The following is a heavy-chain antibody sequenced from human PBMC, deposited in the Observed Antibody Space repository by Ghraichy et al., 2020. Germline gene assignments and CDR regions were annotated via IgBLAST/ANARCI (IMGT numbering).Heavy chain of an antibody. Sequence: GGSLRLSCAASGFTFSSYAMHWVRQAPGKGLEWVAVISYDGSNKYYADSVKGRFTISRDNSKNTLYLQMNSLRAEDTAVYYCARDSRSGYPVDPWGQGTLVTVSS. V-gene: IGHV3-30-3*01. J-gene: IGHJ5*02. D-gene: IGHD5-12*01. CDR1: GFTFSSYA. CDR3: ARDSRSGYPVDP. CDR2: ISYDGSNK.